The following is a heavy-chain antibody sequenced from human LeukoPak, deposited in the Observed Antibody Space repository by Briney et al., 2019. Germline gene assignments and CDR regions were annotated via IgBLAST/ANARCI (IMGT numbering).Heavy chain of an antibody. D-gene: IGHD3-10*01. Sequence: GGSLRLSCAASGFTFSGSAMHWVRQASGKGLEWVGRIRSKANSYATAYAASVKGRFTISRDDSKNTAYLQMDSLKTEDTAVYYCTGHYYGSGSYADFDYWGQGTLVTVSS. CDR2: IRSKANSYAT. V-gene: IGHV3-73*01. J-gene: IGHJ4*02. CDR1: GFTFSGSA. CDR3: TGHYYGSGSYADFDY.